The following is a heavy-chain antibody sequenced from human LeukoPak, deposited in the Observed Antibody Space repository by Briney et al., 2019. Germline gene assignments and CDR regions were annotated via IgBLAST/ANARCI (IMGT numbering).Heavy chain of an antibody. CDR1: GFTFDDYG. D-gene: IGHD1-1*01. J-gene: IGHJ3*02. V-gene: IGHV3-20*01. CDR2: INWNGGST. Sequence: GGSLRLSCAASGFTFDDYGMSWVRQAPGKGLEWVSGINWNGGSTGYADSVKGRFTISRDNAKNSLYLQMNSLRAEDTALYHCARQRTTATPDGASAFDIWGQGTMVTVSS. CDR3: ARQRTTATPDGASAFDI.